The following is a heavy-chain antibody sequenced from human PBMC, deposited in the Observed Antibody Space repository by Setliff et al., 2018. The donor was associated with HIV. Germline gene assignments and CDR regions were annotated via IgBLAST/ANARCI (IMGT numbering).Heavy chain of an antibody. CDR2: INPSGGST. J-gene: IGHJ3*02. Sequence: RASVKVSCKASGYTFNNYYMHWVRQAPGQGLEWMGIINPSGGSTSHAQRLQGRVTMTRDTSTSTVYMELTGLRYEDTAIYYCAKVGSLLDYTRGAFDIWGQGTLVTVSS. CDR3: AKVGSLLDYTRGAFDI. D-gene: IGHD3-3*01. V-gene: IGHV1-46*02. CDR1: GYTFNNYY.